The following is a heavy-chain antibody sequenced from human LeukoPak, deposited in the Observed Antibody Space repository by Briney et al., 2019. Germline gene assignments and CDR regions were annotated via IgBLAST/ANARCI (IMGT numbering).Heavy chain of an antibody. CDR3: ARGVAAAVSWFDS. CDR1: GGSIRGYY. Sequence: PSETLSLTCTVSGGSIRGYYWSWIRQPAGKGLEWIGRIYTSGSTNYNPSLKSRVTMSVDPSKNQFSLKLSSVTAADTAVYYCARGVAAAVSWFDSWGQGTLVTVSS. D-gene: IGHD6-13*01. J-gene: IGHJ5*01. CDR2: IYTSGST. V-gene: IGHV4-4*07.